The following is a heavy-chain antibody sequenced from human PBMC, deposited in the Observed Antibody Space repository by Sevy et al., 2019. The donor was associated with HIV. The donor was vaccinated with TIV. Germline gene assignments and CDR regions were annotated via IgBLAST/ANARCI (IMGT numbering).Heavy chain of an antibody. V-gene: IGHV1-24*01. J-gene: IGHJ5*02. Sequence: ASVKVSCKVSGYTLTKLSIHWVRQAPGKGLEWMGDFDSQDGETIYSQRFQGRVTMTVDTPTDTAYMDLSSLTSEDTAVYYCATVGLRYYSGSSSYQGDRFDPWGQGTLVTVSS. D-gene: IGHD2-15*01. CDR1: GYTLTKLS. CDR2: FDSQDGET. CDR3: ATVGLRYYSGSSSYQGDRFDP.